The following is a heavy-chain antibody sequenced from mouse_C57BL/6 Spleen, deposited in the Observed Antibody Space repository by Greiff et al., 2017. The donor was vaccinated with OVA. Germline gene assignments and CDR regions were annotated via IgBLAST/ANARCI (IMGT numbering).Heavy chain of an antibody. D-gene: IGHD1-1*01. Sequence: QVQLQQPGAELVMPGASVKLSCKASGYTFTSYWMHWVKQRPGQGLEWIGEIDPSDSYTNYNQKFKGKSTLTVDKSSSTAYMQLSSLTSEDSAVYYFAASSCSAWFAYWGQGTLVTVSA. J-gene: IGHJ3*01. V-gene: IGHV1-69*01. CDR3: AASSCSAWFAY. CDR2: IDPSDSYT. CDR1: GYTFTSYW.